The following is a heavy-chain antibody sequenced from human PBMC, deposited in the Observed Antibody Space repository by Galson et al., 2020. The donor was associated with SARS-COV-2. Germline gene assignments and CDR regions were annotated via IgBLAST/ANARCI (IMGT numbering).Heavy chain of an antibody. J-gene: IGHJ6*02. CDR2: IYYSGST. Sequence: SETLSLTCTVSGGSISFYYWSWVRQPPGKGLEWIGYIYYSGSTNYNPSLKSRVTISVDTSKNQFSLKLRSVTAADTAVYYCARSVEALSERSRLYYDGLDVWGQGTTVTVSS. CDR1: GGSISFYY. CDR3: ARSVEALSERSRLYYDGLDV. D-gene: IGHD1-1*01. V-gene: IGHV4-59*13.